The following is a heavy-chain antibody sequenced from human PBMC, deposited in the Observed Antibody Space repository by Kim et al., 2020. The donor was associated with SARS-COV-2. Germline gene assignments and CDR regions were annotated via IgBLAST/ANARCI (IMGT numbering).Heavy chain of an antibody. V-gene: IGHV3-43*02. Sequence: GGSLRLSCAASGFTFDDYAIQWVRQVPGKGLEWVSLISRDGGEIKYADSVKGRFTISRDNSKKSVCLQMNSLRSEDTALYYCVRGQQWLIKNWGQGTQVTVSS. CDR3: VRGQQWLIKN. CDR1: GFTFDDYA. J-gene: IGHJ4*02. D-gene: IGHD6-19*01. CDR2: ISRDGGEI.